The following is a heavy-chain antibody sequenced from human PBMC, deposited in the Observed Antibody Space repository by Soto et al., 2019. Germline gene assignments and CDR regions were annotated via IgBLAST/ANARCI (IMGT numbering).Heavy chain of an antibody. V-gene: IGHV3-53*01. Sequence: GGSLRLSCAASGFTVSSNYMTWVRQAPGKRLEWVSVIYDGGSTYYAASVKGRFTISRDNSKNTLYLQMNSLRAEDTAVYYCARGYNWFDPWGQGTLVTVSS. CDR3: ARGYNWFDP. CDR1: GFTVSSNY. CDR2: IYDGGST. J-gene: IGHJ5*02.